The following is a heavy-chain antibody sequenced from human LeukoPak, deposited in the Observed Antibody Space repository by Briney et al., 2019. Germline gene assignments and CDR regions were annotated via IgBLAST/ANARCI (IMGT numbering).Heavy chain of an antibody. J-gene: IGHJ5*02. CDR3: AIYAYYDYVWGSYRLSSFDP. V-gene: IGHV1-46*01. Sequence: ASVKVSCKASGYTFTSYYIDWVRQAPGQGLEWMGVINPATTTTTYAQKFQGRVTLTRDMSTSTVYMEMSSLRSEDTAVYYCAIYAYYDYVWGSYRLSSFDPWGQGTLVTVSS. CDR2: INPATTTT. D-gene: IGHD3-16*02. CDR1: GYTFTSYY.